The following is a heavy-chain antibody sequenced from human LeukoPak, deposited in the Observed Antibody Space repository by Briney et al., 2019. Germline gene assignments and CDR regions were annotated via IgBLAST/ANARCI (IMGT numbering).Heavy chain of an antibody. CDR2: IYYSGST. Sequence: KSSETLSLTCTVSGGSISSSSYYWGWIRQPPGKGLEWIGSIYYSGSTYYNPSLKSRVTISVDTSKNQFSLKLSSVTAADTAVYYCAREKSSTATISSGYYSYYYYGMDVWGQGTTVTVSS. CDR1: GGSISSSSYY. J-gene: IGHJ6*02. CDR3: AREKSSTATISSGYYSYYYYGMDV. D-gene: IGHD3-22*01. V-gene: IGHV4-39*07.